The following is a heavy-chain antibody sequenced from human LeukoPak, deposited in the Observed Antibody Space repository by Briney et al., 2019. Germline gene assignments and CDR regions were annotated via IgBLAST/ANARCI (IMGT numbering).Heavy chain of an antibody. CDR1: GYTFTSYF. CDR3: ARDLSGSYWGGFDY. D-gene: IGHD1-26*01. Sequence: ATVTVFCTASGYTFTSYFMHWVRQAPGQGLERMGWINRNSGGTNNAQKFQGRVTMTRDTSISTAYMELSRLSSDDTAVYYCARDLSGSYWGGFDYWGLGTLVTVSS. V-gene: IGHV1-2*02. CDR2: INRNSGGT. J-gene: IGHJ4*02.